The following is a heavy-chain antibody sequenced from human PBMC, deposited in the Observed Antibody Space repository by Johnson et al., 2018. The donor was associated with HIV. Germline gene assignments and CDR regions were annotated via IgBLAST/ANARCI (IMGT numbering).Heavy chain of an antibody. D-gene: IGHD2-21*01. Sequence: QVQLVESGGGVVQPGRSLRLSCAVSGFTFSSYGMHWVRRAPGKGLEWVAVVSYDGSERYYADSVKGRFTISRDSSKNSLYLQMHSLRAEDTALYYCARGGGDCGGDCFLGAFDIWGQGTMVTVSS. V-gene: IGHV3-30*03. CDR1: GFTFSSYG. J-gene: IGHJ3*02. CDR3: ARGGGDCGGDCFLGAFDI. CDR2: VSYDGSER.